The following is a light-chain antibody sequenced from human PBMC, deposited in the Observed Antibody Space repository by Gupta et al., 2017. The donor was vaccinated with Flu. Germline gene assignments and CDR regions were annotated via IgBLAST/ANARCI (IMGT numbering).Light chain of an antibody. CDR1: QSVRSSY. J-gene: IGKJ1*01. Sequence: GTLSLSPGESATLSCRASQSVRSSYLAWYQQKPGQAPRLLIYGASSRATGIPDRFSGSGSGTDFTLTISRLEPEDFAVYYCQQDGSSPSTFGQGTKVEIK. CDR3: QQDGSSPST. V-gene: IGKV3-20*01. CDR2: GAS.